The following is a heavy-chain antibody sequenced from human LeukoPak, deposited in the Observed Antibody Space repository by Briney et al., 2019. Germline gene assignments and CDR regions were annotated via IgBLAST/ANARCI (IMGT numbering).Heavy chain of an antibody. CDR2: INDDGSNT. CDR1: GFTFSSYW. D-gene: IGHD3-10*01. Sequence: PGGSLRLSCAASGFTFSSYWIHWVRQPPGKGLVWVSRINDDGSNTSYADSVKGRFTISRDNAKNTLYLQMNSLRAEDTAVYYCARDPDYYGSGSYPDYWGQGTLVTVSS. V-gene: IGHV3-74*01. J-gene: IGHJ4*02. CDR3: ARDPDYYGSGSYPDY.